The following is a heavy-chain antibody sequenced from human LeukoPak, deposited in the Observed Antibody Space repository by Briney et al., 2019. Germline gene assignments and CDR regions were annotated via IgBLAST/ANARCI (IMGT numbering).Heavy chain of an antibody. CDR2: IKQDGSER. CDR3: ARETRSSSWGGRRRTTNWFDP. V-gene: IGHV3-7*01. CDR1: GFPFSSYW. Sequence: GGSLRLSCVASGFPFSSYWVTWVRQAPGKGLEWVGDIKQDGSERYYMDSVKGRFTISRDNAKNSVYLQMNSLRVEDTAVYYCARETRSSSWGGRRRTTNWFDPWGQGTLVTVSS. J-gene: IGHJ5*02. D-gene: IGHD6-6*01.